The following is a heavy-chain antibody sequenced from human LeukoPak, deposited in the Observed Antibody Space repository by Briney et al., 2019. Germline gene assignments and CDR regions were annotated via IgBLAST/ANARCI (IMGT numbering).Heavy chain of an antibody. D-gene: IGHD6-6*01. CDR3: ARRDVEYSSSSDPYYFDY. CDR1: GDSISSYY. V-gene: IGHV4-59*01. CDR2: MYYSGST. Sequence: SETLSLTCTVSGDSISSYYWSWIRQPPGKGLEWIGYMYYSGSTNYNPSLKSRVTISVDTSKNQFSLKLSSVTAADTAVYYCARRDVEYSSSSDPYYFDYWGQGTLVTVSS. J-gene: IGHJ4*02.